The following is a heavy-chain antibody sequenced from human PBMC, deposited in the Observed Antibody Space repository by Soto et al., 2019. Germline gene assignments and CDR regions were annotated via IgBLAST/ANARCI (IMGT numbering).Heavy chain of an antibody. D-gene: IGHD3-3*01. CDR3: ARGGVSTRTFDY. CDR2: IYPSDSDT. CDR1: GYNFPSYW. Sequence: GESLKISCEGSGYNFPSYWIGWVRQMPGKGLELMGIIYPSDSDTRYRPSFQGQVTISADKSISSAYLQWSSLRASDTAMYYCARGGVSTRTFDYWGQGTPVTVSS. V-gene: IGHV5-51*01. J-gene: IGHJ4*02.